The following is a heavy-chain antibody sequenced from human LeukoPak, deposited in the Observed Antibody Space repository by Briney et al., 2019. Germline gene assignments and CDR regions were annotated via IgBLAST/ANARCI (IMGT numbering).Heavy chain of an antibody. CDR2: ISHSGST. Sequence: SETLSLTCTVSGYSISSGYYWGWIRQPPGKGLEWIGTISHSGSTYYNPSLKSRVIISVDTSKNQFSLKLTSVTAADTAVYYCARGNGDYNAFDIWGQGTMVTVSS. CDR1: GYSISSGYY. CDR3: ARGNGDYNAFDI. J-gene: IGHJ3*02. D-gene: IGHD4-17*01. V-gene: IGHV4-38-2*02.